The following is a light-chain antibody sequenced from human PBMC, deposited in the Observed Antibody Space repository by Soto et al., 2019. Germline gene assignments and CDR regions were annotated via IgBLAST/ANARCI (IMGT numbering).Light chain of an antibody. V-gene: IGKV1-33*01. Sequence: DIQMTPSPSSLSASAGDRVSISCQARQDITNYLNWYQQKPGRAPKPLIHHASNLETGVPSRFSGSKSGTNFKFSISSRQPEDVATYYGQQDDNVPLTFGGGTKVEIK. J-gene: IGKJ4*02. CDR3: QQDDNVPLT. CDR1: QDITNY. CDR2: HAS.